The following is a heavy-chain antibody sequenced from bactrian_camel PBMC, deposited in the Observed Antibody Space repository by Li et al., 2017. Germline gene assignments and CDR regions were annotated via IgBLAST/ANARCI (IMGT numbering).Heavy chain of an antibody. D-gene: IGHD6*01. CDR3: VRRSWAVRAGTLAFDY. Sequence: HVQLVESGGGLVQPGGSLRLSCTASGFTFDDSSMGWYRQAPGNDCELVSAESSDGNTYYGDSVKGRFTISRDNGKNAVYLQMNNLKPEDAAMYYCVRRSWAVRAGTLAFDYWGQGTQVTVS. J-gene: IGHJ4*01. CDR1: GFTFDDSS. V-gene: IGHV3S55*01. CDR2: ESSDGNT.